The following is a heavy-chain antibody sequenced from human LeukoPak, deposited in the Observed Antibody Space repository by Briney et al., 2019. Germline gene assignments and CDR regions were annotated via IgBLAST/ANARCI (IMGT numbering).Heavy chain of an antibody. D-gene: IGHD6-19*01. CDR3: ARGGGLRYNSGWYWYSDY. J-gene: IGHJ4*02. CDR1: GGSISSYY. CDR2: IYYSGST. Sequence: SETLSLTCTVSGGSISSYYWSWIRQPPGKGLEWIGYIYYSGSTNYNPSLKSRVTISVDTSKNHFSLKLSSVTAADTAVYYCARGGGLRYNSGWYWYSDYWGQGTLVTVSS. V-gene: IGHV4-59*01.